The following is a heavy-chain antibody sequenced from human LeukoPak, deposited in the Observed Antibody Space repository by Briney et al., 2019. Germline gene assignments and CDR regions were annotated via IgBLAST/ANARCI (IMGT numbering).Heavy chain of an antibody. D-gene: IGHD6-19*01. CDR2: ISGGGEST. Sequence: PGGSLRLSCVASEFTFSSHAMNWVRQAPGKGLEWVLSISGGGESTYYADSVKSRFTVSRDNSKNTLYLQINSLRGEDTAVYYCAKGKYSSGGVPDYWGQGTLVTVSS. J-gene: IGHJ4*02. CDR1: EFTFSSHA. V-gene: IGHV3-23*01. CDR3: AKGKYSSGGVPDY.